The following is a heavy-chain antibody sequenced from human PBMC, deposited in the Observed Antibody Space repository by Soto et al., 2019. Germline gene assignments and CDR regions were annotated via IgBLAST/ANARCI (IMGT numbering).Heavy chain of an antibody. J-gene: IGHJ4*02. CDR1: GGTFSDYI. V-gene: IGHV1-69*01. Sequence: QEKLVQSGAEVKKPGSSVKVSCKASGGTFSDYIIDWVRQAPGQGLEWMGGILPIFHRTKYAQKFQGRVTITADESTSTAYMDLSSLTSEDMAVHYCARALRGYSYGYVDWGQGTLVTVSS. CDR3: ARALRGYSYGYVD. D-gene: IGHD5-18*01. CDR2: ILPIFHRT.